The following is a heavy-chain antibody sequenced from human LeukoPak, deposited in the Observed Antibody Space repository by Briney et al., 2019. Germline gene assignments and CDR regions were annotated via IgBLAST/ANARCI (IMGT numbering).Heavy chain of an antibody. CDR2: INPNSGGT. Sequence: ASVKVSCKASGYTFTGYYMHWVRQAPGQGLGWMGWINPNSGGTNYAQKFQGRVTMTRDTSISTAYMELSRLRSDDTAVYYCARSPTGTTPLDPWGQGTLVTVSS. CDR3: ARSPTGTTPLDP. J-gene: IGHJ5*02. V-gene: IGHV1-2*02. D-gene: IGHD1-7*01. CDR1: GYTFTGYY.